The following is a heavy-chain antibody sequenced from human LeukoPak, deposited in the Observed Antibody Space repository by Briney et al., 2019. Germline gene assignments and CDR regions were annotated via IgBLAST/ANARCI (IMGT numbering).Heavy chain of an antibody. CDR3: AREGCSSTSCYAFLLPDAFDI. V-gene: IGHV3-48*04. D-gene: IGHD2-2*01. Sequence: PGGSLRLSCAASGFTFSSYSMNWVRQAPGKGLEWVSYISSSSSTIYYADSVKGRFTISRDNAKNSLYLQMNSLRAEDTAVYYCAREGCSSTSCYAFLLPDAFDIWGQGTMVTVSS. CDR1: GFTFSSYS. CDR2: ISSSSSTI. J-gene: IGHJ3*02.